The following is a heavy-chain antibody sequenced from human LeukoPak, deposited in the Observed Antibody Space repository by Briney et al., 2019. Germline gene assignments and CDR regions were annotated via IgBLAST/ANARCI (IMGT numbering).Heavy chain of an antibody. J-gene: IGHJ4*02. Sequence: GGSLRLSCAASGFTFSTHSMYWGRQAPGKGLEWVSSISASSNFIHYAESVRGRFTISRDNAKNSLYLQTNSLGAQDTAVYYCARPATGYCSSAGCHWDSWGQGTLVTVSS. CDR1: GFTFSTHS. D-gene: IGHD2-2*01. CDR2: ISASSNFI. CDR3: ARPATGYCSSAGCHWDS. V-gene: IGHV3-21*01.